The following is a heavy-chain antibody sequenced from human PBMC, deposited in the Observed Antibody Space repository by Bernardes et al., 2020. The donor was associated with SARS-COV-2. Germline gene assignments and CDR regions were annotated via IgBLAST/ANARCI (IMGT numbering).Heavy chain of an antibody. Sequence: VGSLSLSCAASGFTFSSYSMNWVRQAPGKGLEWVSSISSSSSYIYYADSVKGRFTISRDNAKNSLYLQMNSLRAEDTAVYYCARGGYSGYVLPNFDYWGQGTLVTVSS. V-gene: IGHV3-21*01. CDR2: ISSSSSYI. CDR1: GFTFSSYS. J-gene: IGHJ4*02. CDR3: ARGGYSGYVLPNFDY. D-gene: IGHD5-12*01.